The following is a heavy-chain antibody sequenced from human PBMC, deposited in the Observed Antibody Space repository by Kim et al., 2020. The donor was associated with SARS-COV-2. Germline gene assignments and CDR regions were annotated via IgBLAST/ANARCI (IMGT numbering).Heavy chain of an antibody. CDR1: GGSISSSSYY. D-gene: IGHD6-13*01. CDR3: AGVLDPLAAAGNPAFDY. J-gene: IGHJ4*02. Sequence: SETLSLTCTVSGGSISSSSYYWGWIRQPPGKGLEWIGSIYYSGSTYYNPSLKSRVTISVDTSKNQFSLKLSSVTAADTAVYYCAGVLDPLAAAGNPAFDYWGQGTLVTVSS. V-gene: IGHV4-39*01. CDR2: IYYSGST.